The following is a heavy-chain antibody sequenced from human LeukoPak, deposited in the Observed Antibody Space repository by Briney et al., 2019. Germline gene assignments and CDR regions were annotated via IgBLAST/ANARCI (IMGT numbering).Heavy chain of an antibody. J-gene: IGHJ3*02. CDR2: IYYSGST. Sequence: SETLSLTCTVSGGSISSSSYYWGWIRQPPGKGLEWIGSIYYSGSTYYNPSLKSRVTISVDTSKNQFSLKLSSVTAADTAVYYCARDIPQTYYYDSSGYYGGVGDAFDIWGQGTMVTVSS. V-gene: IGHV4-39*07. CDR3: ARDIPQTYYYDSSGYYGGVGDAFDI. CDR1: GGSISSSSYY. D-gene: IGHD3-22*01.